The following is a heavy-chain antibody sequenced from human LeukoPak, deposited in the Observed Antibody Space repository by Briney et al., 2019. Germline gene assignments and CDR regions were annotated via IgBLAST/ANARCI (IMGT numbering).Heavy chain of an antibody. Sequence: SGGSLRLSCAASGFTFSSYGMHWVRQAPGKGLEWVAVISYDGSNKYFADSVNGRFTISRDNSKNTLYLQMNSLRAEDTALYYCAKDQDVAAAAYYFDHWGPGTLVTVSS. V-gene: IGHV3-30*18. CDR3: AKDQDVAAAAYYFDH. D-gene: IGHD6-13*01. CDR2: ISYDGSNK. J-gene: IGHJ4*02. CDR1: GFTFSSYG.